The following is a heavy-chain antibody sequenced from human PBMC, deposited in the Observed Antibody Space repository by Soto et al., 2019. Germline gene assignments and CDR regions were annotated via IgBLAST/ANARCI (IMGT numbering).Heavy chain of an antibody. V-gene: IGHV1-69*19. CDR3: AREVQVQTPGFVY. Sequence: QVQLVQSGAEMQKPGSSVKVSCQSSGGTFNTYAMTWVRQAPGQGPERMGDISPMFGAANYAPKFQGRVTITADESTGTSSMQLSSLTSEETALYFCAREVQVQTPGFVYWGQGTLVTFSS. CDR1: GGTFNTYA. CDR2: ISPMFGAA. J-gene: IGHJ4*02. D-gene: IGHD3-10*01.